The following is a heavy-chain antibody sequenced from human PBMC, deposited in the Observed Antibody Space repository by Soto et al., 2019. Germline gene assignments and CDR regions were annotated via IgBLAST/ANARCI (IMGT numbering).Heavy chain of an antibody. Sequence: EVQLLGSGGGLVQPGGSLRLSCAASGFTFSSNAMSWVRQAPGKGLEWVSHISGSGGVTYYADSVKGRFTISRDNSKNTLNLQMNRLRVEDTAVYYCARECVYSDYGDAFDIWGQGTMVTVSS. V-gene: IGHV3-23*01. CDR2: ISGSGGVT. CDR1: GFTFSSNA. CDR3: ARECVYSDYGDAFDI. D-gene: IGHD5-12*01. J-gene: IGHJ3*02.